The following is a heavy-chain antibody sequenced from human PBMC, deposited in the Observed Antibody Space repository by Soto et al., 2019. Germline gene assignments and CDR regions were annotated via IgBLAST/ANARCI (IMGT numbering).Heavy chain of an antibody. Sequence: PSETLSLTCTVAGGSISSYYWSWIRQTTGKGLEWIGYIYYSGSTNYNPSLKSRVTISVDTSKNQFSLKLSSVTAADTAVYYCARVMVRGDYYYYGMDVWGQGTTVTVSS. J-gene: IGHJ6*02. CDR2: IYYSGST. V-gene: IGHV4-59*01. CDR1: GGSISSYY. D-gene: IGHD3-10*01. CDR3: ARVMVRGDYYYYGMDV.